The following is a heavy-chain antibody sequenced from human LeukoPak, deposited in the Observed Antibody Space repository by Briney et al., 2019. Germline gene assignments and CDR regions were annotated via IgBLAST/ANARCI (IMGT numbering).Heavy chain of an antibody. CDR2: VDIDGSNT. V-gene: IGHV3-74*01. CDR3: ARLNYGGNPGAFDI. CDR1: GFTFSRYW. D-gene: IGHD4-23*01. J-gene: IGHJ3*02. Sequence: GWSLRLSCAASGFTFSRYWMHGVRQGPEPGLVWVSRVDIDGSNTIYADSVKGRFTISRDNTKNPLDLQMNNLRAEDTALYYCARLNYGGNPGAFDIWGQGTMVTVSS.